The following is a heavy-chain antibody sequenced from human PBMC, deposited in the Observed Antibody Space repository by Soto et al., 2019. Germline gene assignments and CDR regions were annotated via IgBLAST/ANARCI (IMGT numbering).Heavy chain of an antibody. CDR2: IYHSGTT. J-gene: IGHJ5*02. CDR1: GGSISSGGYY. V-gene: IGHV4-31*03. Sequence: QVQLQESGPGLVKPSQTLSLTCTVSGGSISSGGYYWSWIRQHPGKGLEWIGYIYHSGTTYYNPSLKSRVXXXXXTSKNQXSLKLXXXTXXXXAVYXCAXXXXXXLLGWFDPWGQGTLVTVSS. CDR3: AXXXXXXLLGWFDP. D-gene: IGHD2-15*01.